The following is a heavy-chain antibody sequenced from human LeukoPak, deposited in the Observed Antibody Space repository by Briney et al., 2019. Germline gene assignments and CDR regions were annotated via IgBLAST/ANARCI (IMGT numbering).Heavy chain of an antibody. V-gene: IGHV3-30*04. CDR3: ARGGYGSGRKGWFDP. D-gene: IGHD3-10*01. Sequence: GGSLRLSCAASGFTLSSYAMHWVRQAPGKGLEWVAVISYDGSNKYYADSVKGRFTISRDNSKNTLYLQMNSLRAEDTAVYYCARGGYGSGRKGWFDPWGQGTLVTVSS. CDR1: GFTLSSYA. CDR2: ISYDGSNK. J-gene: IGHJ5*02.